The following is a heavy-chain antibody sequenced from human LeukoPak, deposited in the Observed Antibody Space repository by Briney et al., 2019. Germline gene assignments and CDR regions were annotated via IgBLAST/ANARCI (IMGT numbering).Heavy chain of an antibody. CDR3: AREHSSSWYSYNWFDP. J-gene: IGHJ5*02. CDR2: ISYDGSNK. V-gene: IGHV3-30-3*01. Sequence: GGSLRLSCAASGFTFSSYAMHWVRQAPGKGLEWVAVISYDGSNKYYADSVKGRFTISRDNSKNTLYLQMNSLRAEDTAVYYCAREHSSSWYSYNWFDPWGQGTLVTVSS. CDR1: GFTFSSYA. D-gene: IGHD6-13*01.